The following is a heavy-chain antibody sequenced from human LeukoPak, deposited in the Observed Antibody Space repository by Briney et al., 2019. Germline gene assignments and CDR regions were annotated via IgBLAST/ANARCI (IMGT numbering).Heavy chain of an antibody. D-gene: IGHD1-26*01. V-gene: IGHV4-34*01. CDR3: TSNLYSGSYYYAY. CDR1: GGSFSGYY. CDR2: VYHSGNF. J-gene: IGHJ4*02. Sequence: SETLSLTCAVYGGSFSGYYWSWIRQPPGKGLEWIGNVYHSGNFYYNPSLKSRLTISLDTPRNQVSLKLTSVTAADTAVYYCTSNLYSGSYYYAYWGQGILVTVSS.